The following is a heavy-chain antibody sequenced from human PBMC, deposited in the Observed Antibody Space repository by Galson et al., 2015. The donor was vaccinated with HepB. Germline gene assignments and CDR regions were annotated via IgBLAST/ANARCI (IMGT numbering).Heavy chain of an antibody. CDR2: ISSNSNYI. D-gene: IGHD3-10*01. Sequence: SLRLSCAGSGFTFSRSGLHWVRQAPGKGLEWVSSISSNSNYIYYVDSVKGRFTISRDNAKNSLYLQMNSLRAEDTAVYYCARAYYYGLGGAFDIWGQGTMVTVSS. CDR1: GFTFSRSG. CDR3: ARAYYYGLGGAFDI. J-gene: IGHJ3*02. V-gene: IGHV3-21*04.